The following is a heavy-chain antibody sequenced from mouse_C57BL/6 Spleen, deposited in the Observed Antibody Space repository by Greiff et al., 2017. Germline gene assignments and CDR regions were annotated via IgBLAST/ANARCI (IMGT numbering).Heavy chain of an antibody. CDR3: ARHDGSGRLFDY. CDR1: GFTFSDYY. CDR2: ISNGGGST. Sequence: EVMLVESGGGLVQPGGSLKLSCAASGFTFSDYYMYWVRQTPEKRLEWVAYISNGGGSTYYPDTVKGRFTISRDNAKNTLYLQMSRLKSEDTAMYYCARHDGSGRLFDYWGQGTTLTVSS. D-gene: IGHD3-2*02. V-gene: IGHV5-12*01. J-gene: IGHJ2*01.